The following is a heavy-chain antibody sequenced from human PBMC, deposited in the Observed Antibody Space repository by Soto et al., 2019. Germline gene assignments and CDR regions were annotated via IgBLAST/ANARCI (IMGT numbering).Heavy chain of an antibody. CDR3: AIYRWDADY. D-gene: IGHD1-26*01. J-gene: IGHJ4*02. CDR1: GFTVSTKY. V-gene: IGHV3-66*01. Sequence: EVQLVESGGGLVQPGGSLRLSCAASGFTVSTKYMSWVRQAPGKGLEWVSVIYSGGSTFYADTVRGRFPISRDNSKNTVNLQMNSLRAEDTSLYYCAIYRWDADYWGQGTLVTVSS. CDR2: IYSGGST.